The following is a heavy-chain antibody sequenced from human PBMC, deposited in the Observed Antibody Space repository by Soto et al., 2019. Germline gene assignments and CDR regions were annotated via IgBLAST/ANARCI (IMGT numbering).Heavy chain of an antibody. CDR1: GFTFSSYG. D-gene: IGHD2-2*03. CDR2: ISYDGSNK. Sequence: GGSLRLSCAASGFTFSSYGMHWVRQAPGKGLEWVAVISYDGSNKYYADSVKGRFTISRDNSKNTLYLQMNSLRAEDTAVYYCARGVRGMDSAAYNYYGMDVWGQGTTVTVSS. V-gene: IGHV3-30*03. CDR3: ARGVRGMDSAAYNYYGMDV. J-gene: IGHJ6*02.